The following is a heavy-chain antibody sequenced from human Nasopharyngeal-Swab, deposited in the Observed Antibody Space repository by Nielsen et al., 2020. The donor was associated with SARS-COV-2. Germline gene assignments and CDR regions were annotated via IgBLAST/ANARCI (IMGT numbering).Heavy chain of an antibody. D-gene: IGHD2-21*01. Sequence: GGSLRLSCAASGFTFSSYAMSWVRQAPGKGLEWVSAISGSGGSTYYADSVKGRFTISRDTSKNTLYLQMNSLRAEDTAVYYCAKLDSASWAYCGGECYLDYWGQGTLVTVSS. J-gene: IGHJ4*02. CDR3: AKLDSASWAYCGGECYLDY. CDR1: GFTFSSYA. V-gene: IGHV3-23*01. CDR2: ISGSGGST.